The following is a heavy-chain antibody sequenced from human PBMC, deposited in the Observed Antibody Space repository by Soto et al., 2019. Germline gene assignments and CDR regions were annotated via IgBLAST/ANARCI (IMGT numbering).Heavy chain of an antibody. V-gene: IGHV1-18*01. CDR3: ASSEYISSKGEFDY. Sequence: ASVKVSCKASGYPFTSYGIRWVRQAPGQGLEWMGWISAYNGNTNYAQKLQGRVTMTTDTSTSTAYMELRSLRSDDTAVYYCASSEYISSKGEFDYWGQGTLVTVSS. CDR1: GYPFTSYG. D-gene: IGHD6-6*01. J-gene: IGHJ4*02. CDR2: ISAYNGNT.